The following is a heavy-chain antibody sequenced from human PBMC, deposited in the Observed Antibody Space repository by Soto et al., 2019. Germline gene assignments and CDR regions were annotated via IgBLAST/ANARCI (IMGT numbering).Heavy chain of an antibody. V-gene: IGHV1-69*13. J-gene: IGHJ6*02. CDR2: LIPIFGTA. CDR3: ARAGGYYDSSGYYYANYYYGMDV. D-gene: IGHD3-22*01. Sequence: SVKVSCKASGGTFSSYAISWVRQAPGQGLEWMGGLIPIFGTANYAQKFQGRVTITADESTSTAYMELSSLRSEDTAVYYCARAGGYYDSSGYYYANYYYGMDVWGQGTTVIVSS. CDR1: GGTFSSYA.